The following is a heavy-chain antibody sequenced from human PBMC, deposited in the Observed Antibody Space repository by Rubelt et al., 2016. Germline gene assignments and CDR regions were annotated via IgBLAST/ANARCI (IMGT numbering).Heavy chain of an antibody. V-gene: IGHV4-34*01. D-gene: IGHD2-8*01. Sequence: QVQLQQWGAGLLKPSETLSLTCAVYGGSFSGYYWSWIRQPPGKGLEWIGEINHSGSTNYNPSLKSRVTVSVDTSKNQFSLKLSSVTAADTAVYYCARGDCTKGVCYGGDYWGQGTLVTVSS. CDR3: ARGDCTKGVCYGGDY. CDR2: INHSGST. CDR1: GGSFSGYY. J-gene: IGHJ4*02.